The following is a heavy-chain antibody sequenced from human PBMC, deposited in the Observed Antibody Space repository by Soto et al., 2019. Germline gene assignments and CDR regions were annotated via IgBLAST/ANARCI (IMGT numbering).Heavy chain of an antibody. V-gene: IGHV3-30-3*01. CDR2: ISYDGSNK. J-gene: IGHJ6*02. Sequence: QVQLVESGGGVVQPGRSLRLSCAASGFTFSSYAMHWVRQAPGKGLEWVAVISYDGSNKYYADSVKGRFTISRDNSKNPLYLQMNSLRAEETAVYYCAREGYSSGWLYYYCGMDVWGQGTTVTVSS. CDR3: AREGYSSGWLYYYCGMDV. CDR1: GFTFSSYA. D-gene: IGHD6-19*01.